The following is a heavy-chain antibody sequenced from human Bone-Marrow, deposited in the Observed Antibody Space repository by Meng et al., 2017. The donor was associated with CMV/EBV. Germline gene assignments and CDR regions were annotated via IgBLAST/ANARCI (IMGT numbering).Heavy chain of an antibody. Sequence: GGSLRLSCAASGFTFSSYGMHWVRQAPGKGLEWVAVIWYDGSNKYYADSVKGRFTISRDNSKNTLYLQMNSLRAEDTSVYYCAKNDRRRGIFGPLGGLGCMDVWGQGTTVTVSS. CDR3: AKNDRRRGIFGPLGGLGCMDV. CDR2: IWYDGSNK. J-gene: IGHJ6*02. D-gene: IGHD3/OR15-3a*01. V-gene: IGHV3-33*06. CDR1: GFTFSSYG.